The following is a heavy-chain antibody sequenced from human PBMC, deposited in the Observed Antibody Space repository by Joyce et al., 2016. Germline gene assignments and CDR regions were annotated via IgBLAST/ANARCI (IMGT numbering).Heavy chain of an antibody. CDR2: IDPGDSDT. CDR3: ARRGEHCSGGSCYSYYGLDV. Sequence: VQLVQSGTEVKKPGESLKISCKASGYTFTSYWIGWVRQMPGKGLEWMGIIDPGDSDTRYSPSFRDQVTISADKSISTAYLQWSSLKASDTAMYYCARRGEHCSGGSCYSYYGLDVWGQGTTVTVSS. CDR1: GYTFTSYW. V-gene: IGHV5-51*01. J-gene: IGHJ6*02. D-gene: IGHD2-15*01.